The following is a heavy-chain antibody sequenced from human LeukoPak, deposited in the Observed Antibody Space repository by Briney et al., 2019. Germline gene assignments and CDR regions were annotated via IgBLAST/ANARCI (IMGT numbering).Heavy chain of an antibody. V-gene: IGHV3-15*01. CDR1: GFTFTNAW. Sequence: GGSLRLSCTASGFTFTNAWMNWVRQAPGKGLEWIGQIKSKTDGGTTDYVAPVKGRFTISGDDSKNTLYLQMNSLRTEDTAVYYCTTNLSTTAIDYWGLGTLVTVSS. J-gene: IGHJ4*02. CDR2: IKSKTDGGTT. D-gene: IGHD2/OR15-2a*01. CDR3: TTNLSTTAIDY.